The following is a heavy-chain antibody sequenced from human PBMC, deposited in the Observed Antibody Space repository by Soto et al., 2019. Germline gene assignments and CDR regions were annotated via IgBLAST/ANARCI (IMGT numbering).Heavy chain of an antibody. CDR2: IAYDGSNA. Sequence: QVQLVESGGGVVQPGGSLRLSCAASGFTFRNHAMHWVRQAPGKGLECLAVIAYDGSNAFSRDSVKGRFTISRENSKNTLYLHMKMLRSEDTGVYYCASGDREDILVVVGARPGEYGIDIWGQGTTVTVTS. J-gene: IGHJ6*02. CDR3: ASGDREDILVVVGARPGEYGIDI. CDR1: GFTFRNHA. V-gene: IGHV3-30-3*01. D-gene: IGHD2-15*01.